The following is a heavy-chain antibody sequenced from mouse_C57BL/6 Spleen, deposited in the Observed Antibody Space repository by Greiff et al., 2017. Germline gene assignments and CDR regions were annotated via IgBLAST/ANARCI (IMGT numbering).Heavy chain of an antibody. D-gene: IGHD2-4*01. Sequence: QVQLQQPGTELVKPGASVKLSCKASGYTFTSFWMHWVKQRPGQGLEWIGNINPSNGGTNYNEKFKSKATLTVDKSSSTACMQLSSLTSEDSAVYYCARSGGYDYDVFAYWGQGTLVTVSA. V-gene: IGHV1-53*01. CDR1: GYTFTSFW. J-gene: IGHJ3*01. CDR2: INPSNGGT. CDR3: ARSGGYDYDVFAY.